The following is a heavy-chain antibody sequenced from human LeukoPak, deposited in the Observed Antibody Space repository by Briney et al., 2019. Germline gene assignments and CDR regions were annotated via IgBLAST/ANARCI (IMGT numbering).Heavy chain of an antibody. Sequence: GGSLRLSCAASGFTVSRNYMSWVRQAPGKGLEWVSVIYSGGSTYYADSVKGRFTISRDNSKNTLYLQMNSLRAEDTAVYYCARASTVPQYYFDYWGQGTLVTVSS. CDR2: IYSGGST. CDR3: ARASTVPQYYFDY. D-gene: IGHD4-17*01. V-gene: IGHV3-53*01. CDR1: GFTVSRNY. J-gene: IGHJ4*02.